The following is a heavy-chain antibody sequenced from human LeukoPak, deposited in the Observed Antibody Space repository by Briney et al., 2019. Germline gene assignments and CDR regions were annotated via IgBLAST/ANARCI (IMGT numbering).Heavy chain of an antibody. CDR3: ARDSRVVTTD. CDR2: IYYSGST. V-gene: IGHV4-39*07. CDR1: GGSIASYY. J-gene: IGHJ4*02. D-gene: IGHD2-21*02. Sequence: SETLSLTCTVSGGSIASYYWGWIRQPPGKGLEWIGSIYYSGSTYYNPSLKSRVTISVDTSKNQFSLKLSSVTAADTAVYYCARDSRVVTTDWGQGTLVTVSS.